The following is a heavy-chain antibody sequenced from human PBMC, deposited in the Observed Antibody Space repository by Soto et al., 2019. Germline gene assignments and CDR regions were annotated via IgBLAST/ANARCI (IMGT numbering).Heavy chain of an antibody. J-gene: IGHJ4*02. Sequence: EVQLVESGGGLVKPGGSLRLSCAASGFTFSSYSMNWVRQAPGKGLEWVSSISSSSSYINYADSVKGRLTISRDNAKNSLYLQMNSLRAEDTAVYYCARDQPGYSYGYGLGYWGQGTLVTVSS. CDR1: GFTFSSYS. CDR3: ARDQPGYSYGYGLGY. D-gene: IGHD5-18*01. CDR2: ISSSSSYI. V-gene: IGHV3-21*01.